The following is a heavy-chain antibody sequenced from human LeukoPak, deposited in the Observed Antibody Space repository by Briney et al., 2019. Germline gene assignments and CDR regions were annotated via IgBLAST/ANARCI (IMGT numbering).Heavy chain of an antibody. J-gene: IGHJ6*03. CDR2: ISGSGGST. CDR1: GFTFSSYA. CDR3: AKGGYIAAAGTVYYYMDV. V-gene: IGHV3-23*01. Sequence: PGGSLRLSCAASGFTFSSYAMSWVRQAPGKGLEWVSAISGSGGSTYYADSVKGRFTISRDNSKITLYLQMNSLRAEDTAVYYCAKGGYIAAAGTVYYYMDVWGKGTTVTVSS. D-gene: IGHD6-13*01.